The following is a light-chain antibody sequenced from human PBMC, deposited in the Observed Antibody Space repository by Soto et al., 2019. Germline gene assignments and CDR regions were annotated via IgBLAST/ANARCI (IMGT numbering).Light chain of an antibody. CDR3: QSYDSSAVV. Sequence: NFMLTQPHSVSESPGKTVTISCTRSSGSIASNYVQWYQQRPGSAPTTVIYDDNQRPSGVPDRFSGSIDSSSNSASLTVFGLKTEDEADYYCQSYDSSAVVFGGGTKLTVL. J-gene: IGLJ2*01. CDR1: SGSIASNY. CDR2: DDN. V-gene: IGLV6-57*04.